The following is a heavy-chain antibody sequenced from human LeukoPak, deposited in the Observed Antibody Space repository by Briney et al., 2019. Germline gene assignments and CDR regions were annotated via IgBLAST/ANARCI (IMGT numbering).Heavy chain of an antibody. J-gene: IGHJ3*02. D-gene: IGHD3-22*01. CDR1: GGSFSGYY. Sequence: SETLSLTCAVYGGSFSGYYWSWIRQPPGKGLEWIGEINHSGSTNYNPSLKSRVTISVDTSKNQFSLKLSSVTAADTAVYYCASVLDSSGYYPDDFDIWGQGTMVTVSS. V-gene: IGHV4-34*01. CDR3: ASVLDSSGYYPDDFDI. CDR2: INHSGST.